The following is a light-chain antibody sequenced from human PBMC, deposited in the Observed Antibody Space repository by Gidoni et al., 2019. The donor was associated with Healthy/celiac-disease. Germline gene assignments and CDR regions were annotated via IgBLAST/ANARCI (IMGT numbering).Light chain of an antibody. CDR3: CSYAGSSTFVV. Sequence: QSALTQPASVSGSPGQSSTISCTGTSSDVGSYNLVSWYQQHPGKAPKLMSYEVSKRPPGVSNRVSVSKSGNTASLTISGLQAEDEADYYCCSYAGSSTFVVFGGGTKLTVL. CDR1: SSDVGSYNL. CDR2: EVS. V-gene: IGLV2-23*02. J-gene: IGLJ2*01.